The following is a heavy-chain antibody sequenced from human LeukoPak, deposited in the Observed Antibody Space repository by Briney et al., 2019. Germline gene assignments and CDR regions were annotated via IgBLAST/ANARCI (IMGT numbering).Heavy chain of an antibody. D-gene: IGHD4-11*01. V-gene: IGHV4-39*07. CDR3: ARVDDSNYAGFDY. Sequence: SETLSLTCTVSGGSISSSRYYWGWIRQPPGQGLEWIGSIYYSASTSYTPSLKSRVTISIDTSKNQFSLKLSSVTAADTAVYYYARVDDSNYAGFDYWGQGTLVTVSS. J-gene: IGHJ4*02. CDR2: IYYSAST. CDR1: GGSISSSRYY.